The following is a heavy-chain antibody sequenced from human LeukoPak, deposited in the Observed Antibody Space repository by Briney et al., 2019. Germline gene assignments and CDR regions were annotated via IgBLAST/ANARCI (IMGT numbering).Heavy chain of an antibody. V-gene: IGHV3-66*01. Sequence: GGSLRLSCAASGFTVSSNYMSWVRQAPGKGLEWVSVIYSGGSTYYADSVKGRFTISRDNSKNTLYLQMNSLRAEDTAVYYCARNYDYVWGSPTPYYFDYWGQGTLVTVSS. J-gene: IGHJ4*02. D-gene: IGHD3-16*01. CDR3: ARNYDYVWGSPTPYYFDY. CDR1: GFTVSSNY. CDR2: IYSGGST.